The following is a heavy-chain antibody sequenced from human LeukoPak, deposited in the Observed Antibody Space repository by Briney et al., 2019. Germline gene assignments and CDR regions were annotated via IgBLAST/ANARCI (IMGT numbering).Heavy chain of an antibody. V-gene: IGHV3-23*01. CDR2: ISASSGVI. J-gene: IGHJ3*01. D-gene: IGHD3-3*01. CDR1: GFIFSDYA. CDR3: AKAFTRVTIFAGFDL. Sequence: GGSLRLSCTASGFIFSDYALSWVRQAPGKGLEWVSVISASSGVIHYADSVKGRFTISRDNSKDTLYLQMNSLRVEDTAAYYCAKAFTRVTIFAGFDLRGQGTAVTVSS.